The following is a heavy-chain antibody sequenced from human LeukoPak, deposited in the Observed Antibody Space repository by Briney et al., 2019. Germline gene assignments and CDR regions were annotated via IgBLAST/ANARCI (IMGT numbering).Heavy chain of an antibody. J-gene: IGHJ5*02. CDR1: GGSISYDY. CDR3: ARGGTYNDILSFDP. D-gene: IGHD3-9*01. CDR2: IYYTGRT. V-gene: IGHV4-59*01. Sequence: SETLSLTCTVSGGSISYDYWTWLRQSPGKGLEWIGQIYYTGRTYYNPSLERRVTISLDTSRIQFSLIMTSVTAADTAMYYCARGGTYNDILSFDPWGQGTLVSVSS.